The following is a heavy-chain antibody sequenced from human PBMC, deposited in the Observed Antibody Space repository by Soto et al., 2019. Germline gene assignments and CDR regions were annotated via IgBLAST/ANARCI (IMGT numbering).Heavy chain of an antibody. D-gene: IGHD1-26*01. J-gene: IGHJ6*02. V-gene: IGHV3-21*03. CDR3: ARDHTRLGAYGMDV. Sequence: SLRLSCAASGFTFSSYSMNWVRQAPGKGLEWVSSISSSSSYIYYADSVKGRFTISRDNAKNSLYLQMNSLRAEDTAVYYCARDHTRLGAYGMDVWGQGTTVTVSS. CDR1: GFTFSSYS. CDR2: ISSSSSYI.